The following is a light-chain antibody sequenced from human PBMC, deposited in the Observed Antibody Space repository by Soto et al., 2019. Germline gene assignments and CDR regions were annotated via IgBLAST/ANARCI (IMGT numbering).Light chain of an antibody. CDR2: SNN. J-gene: IGLJ1*01. CDR1: SSNIGSNT. Sequence: SALPQPPSASGTPGQRVTISCSGSSSNIGSNTVNWYQQLPGTAPKLLIYSNNQRPSGVPDRFSGSKSGTSASLAISGLQSEDEADYYCAAWDDSLNGPYYVFGTGTKVTVL. V-gene: IGLV1-44*01. CDR3: AAWDDSLNGPYYV.